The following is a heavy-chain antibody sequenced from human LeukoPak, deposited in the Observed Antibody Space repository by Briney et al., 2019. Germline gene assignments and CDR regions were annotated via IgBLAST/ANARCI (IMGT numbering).Heavy chain of an antibody. CDR3: ARGTYGSGILYYGMDV. D-gene: IGHD3-10*01. V-gene: IGHV3-7*03. CDR2: IKQDGSEK. Sequence: GGSLRLSCAASGFTFSDYYMSWVRQAPGKGLEWVANIKQDGSEKYYVDSVKGRFTISRDNAKNSPYLQMNSLRAEDTAVYYCARGTYGSGILYYGMDVWGQGTTVTVSS. J-gene: IGHJ6*02. CDR1: GFTFSDYY.